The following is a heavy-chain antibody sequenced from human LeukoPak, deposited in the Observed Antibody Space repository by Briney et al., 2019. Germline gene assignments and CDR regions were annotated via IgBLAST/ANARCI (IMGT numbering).Heavy chain of an antibody. D-gene: IGHD6-13*01. CDR3: ASGIAAAGMGYYYMDV. V-gene: IGHV1-2*06. Sequence: GASVKVSCKASGYTFTGYYIHWVRQAPGQGLEWMGRSNPNSGGTNYAQKFQGRVTMTRDTSISTAYMELSRLRSDDTAVYYCASGIAAAGMGYYYMDVWGKGTTVTVSS. CDR2: SNPNSGGT. CDR1: GYTFTGYY. J-gene: IGHJ6*03.